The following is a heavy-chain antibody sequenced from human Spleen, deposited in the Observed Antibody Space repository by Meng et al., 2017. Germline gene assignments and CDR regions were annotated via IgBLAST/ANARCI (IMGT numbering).Heavy chain of an antibody. CDR3: ARGRSDSTSYYSCRSLYYFDF. CDR2: LYYRGST. D-gene: IGHD3-22*01. V-gene: IGHV4-61*01. Sequence: SGAAFRIVSYDWSWIRHPPGKALEWIGYLYYRGSTNYYPSLKSRVTISLDTSKNQFSLKLSSVTSADTAVYFCARGRSDSTSYYSCRSLYYFDFWGQGMLVTVSS. J-gene: IGHJ4*02. CDR1: GAAFRIVSYD.